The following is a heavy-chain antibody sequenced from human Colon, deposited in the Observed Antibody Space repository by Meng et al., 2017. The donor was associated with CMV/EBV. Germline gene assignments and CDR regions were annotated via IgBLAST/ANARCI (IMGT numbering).Heavy chain of an antibody. CDR2: IYYRGST. CDR3: ARGDGGSYYSYFDY. J-gene: IGHJ4*02. CDR1: GGTISRSSYY. D-gene: IGHD1-26*01. V-gene: IGHV4-39*07. Sequence: SETLSLTCTVSGGTISRSSYYWGWIRQPPGKGLEWIGSIYYRGSTYHNPSLKSRVTISVDTSKNQFSLKVSSVTAADTAVYYCARGDGGSYYSYFDYWGQGTLVTVSS.